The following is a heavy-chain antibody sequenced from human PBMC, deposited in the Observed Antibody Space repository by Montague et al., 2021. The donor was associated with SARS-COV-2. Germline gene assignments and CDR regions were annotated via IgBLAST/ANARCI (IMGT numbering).Heavy chain of an antibody. Sequence: SETLSLTCAVYDGSFSDYSWAWIRQPPGKGLEWIGEINHRGSTNYNPSLKSRVPISVDTSKNQSSLKMTSVTAADTAVYYCARGRQHINMVVVVVTGGEYYFDFWGQGTLVAVSS. V-gene: IGHV4-34*01. CDR3: ARGRQHINMVVVVVTGGEYYFDF. CDR2: INHRGST. J-gene: IGHJ4*02. D-gene: IGHD3-22*01. CDR1: DGSFSDYS.